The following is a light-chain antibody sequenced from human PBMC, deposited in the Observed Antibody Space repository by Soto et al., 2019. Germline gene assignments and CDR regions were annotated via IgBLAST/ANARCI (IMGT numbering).Light chain of an antibody. V-gene: IGLV2-14*01. CDR1: SSDVGGYNY. Sequence: QSALTQPASVSGSAGQSITISCTGTSSDVGGYNYVSWYQQYPGKAPKLMIYDVSNRPSGVSNRFSGSKSGNTASPTISGLQAEDEADYYCSSFTTSSTQVFGTGTKVTVL. CDR3: SSFTTSSTQV. J-gene: IGLJ1*01. CDR2: DVS.